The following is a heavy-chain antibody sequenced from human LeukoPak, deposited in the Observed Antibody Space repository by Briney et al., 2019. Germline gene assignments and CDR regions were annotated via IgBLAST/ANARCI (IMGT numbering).Heavy chain of an antibody. J-gene: IGHJ4*02. CDR3: AKDKVIAVAGSFDY. D-gene: IGHD6-19*01. V-gene: IGHV3-23*01. CDR1: GFTFSSYG. Sequence: GGSLRLSCAASGFTFSSYGMSWVRQAPGKGLEWVSAMSDSGDSTYYADSVKGRFTISRDNSKNTLYLQMNSLRAEDTAVYYCAKDKVIAVAGSFDYWGQGTLVTVSS. CDR2: MSDSGDST.